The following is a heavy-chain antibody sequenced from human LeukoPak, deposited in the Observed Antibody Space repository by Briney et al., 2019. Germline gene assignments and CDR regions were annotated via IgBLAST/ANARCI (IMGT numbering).Heavy chain of an antibody. J-gene: IGHJ6*03. V-gene: IGHV4-59*08. CDR3: ARHDRAGYYMDV. CDR1: GCSISGYY. Sequence: PSEALSLTCTVSGCSISGYYWSWIRQPPGKGQEWIGYIYYSGSTNYNPSLKSRVTISVDTSKKQFSLKLTSATAADTAVYYCARHDRAGYYMDVWGKGTTVTVSS. D-gene: IGHD3-22*01. CDR2: IYYSGST.